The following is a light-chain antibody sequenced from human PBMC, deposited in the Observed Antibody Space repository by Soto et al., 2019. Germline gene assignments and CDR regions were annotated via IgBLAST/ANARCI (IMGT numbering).Light chain of an antibody. CDR1: QAITTW. CDR3: QQANSLPWT. V-gene: IGKV1-12*01. CDR2: AAS. Sequence: DIQMTQSPSSVSASVGDRVSITCRASQAITTWLVWYQQKPGRAPKLLIHAASNLQSGVASRFSGSGSGTDFTLTISSLQPEDSATYYCQQANSLPWTFGQGTRVEIK. J-gene: IGKJ1*01.